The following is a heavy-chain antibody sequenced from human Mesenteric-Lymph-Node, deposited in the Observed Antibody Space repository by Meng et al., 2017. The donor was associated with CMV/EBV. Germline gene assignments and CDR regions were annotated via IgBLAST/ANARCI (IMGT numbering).Heavy chain of an antibody. CDR1: SFNGYY. D-gene: IGHD3-10*01. Sequence: SFNGYYWSWIRQPPGKGLEWIGEINHSGNTNYNPSLKSRVTISIDTSKNQFSLKLSSVTAADTAVYYCARGRGLWFGELSSGWYFDLWGRGTLVTVSS. J-gene: IGHJ2*01. CDR2: INHSGNT. CDR3: ARGRGLWFGELSSGWYFDL. V-gene: IGHV4-34*01.